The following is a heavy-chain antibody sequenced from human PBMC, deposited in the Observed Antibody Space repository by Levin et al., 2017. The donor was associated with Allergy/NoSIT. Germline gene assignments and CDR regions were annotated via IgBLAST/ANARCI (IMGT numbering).Heavy chain of an antibody. CDR2: IWYDGSNK. D-gene: IGHD2/OR15-2a*01. CDR3: ARDAPPLSIDY. Sequence: GESLKISCAASGFTFSSYGMHWVRQAPGKGLEWVAVIWYDGSNKYYADSVKGRFTISRDNSKNTLYLQMNSLRAEDTAVYYCARDAPPLSIDYWGQGTLVTVSS. V-gene: IGHV3-33*01. J-gene: IGHJ4*02. CDR1: GFTFSSYG.